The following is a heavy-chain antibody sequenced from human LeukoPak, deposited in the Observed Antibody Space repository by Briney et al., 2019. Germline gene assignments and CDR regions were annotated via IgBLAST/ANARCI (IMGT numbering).Heavy chain of an antibody. CDR2: INPSGGST. D-gene: IGHD3-22*01. V-gene: IGHV1-46*01. J-gene: IGHJ3*02. Sequence: ASVKVSCKASGYTFTSYYMHWVRQAPGQGLEWMGIINPSGGSTSYAQKFQGRVTMTRDMSTSTVYMELSSLRSEDTAVYYCVRGEVIVVVITDAASDIWGQGTMVTVSS. CDR3: VRGEVIVVVITDAASDI. CDR1: GYTFTSYY.